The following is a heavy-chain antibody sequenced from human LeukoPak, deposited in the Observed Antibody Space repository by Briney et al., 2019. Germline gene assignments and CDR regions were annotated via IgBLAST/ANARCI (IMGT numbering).Heavy chain of an antibody. Sequence: GGSLRLSCAASGFTFSNAWMSWVRQAPGKGLEWVAVISYDGSNKYYADSVKGRFTISRDNSKNTLYLQMNSLRAEDTAVYYCAREFDEGELLVNWFDPWGQGTLVTVSS. D-gene: IGHD1-26*01. J-gene: IGHJ5*02. CDR3: AREFDEGELLVNWFDP. CDR2: ISYDGSNK. V-gene: IGHV3-30-3*01. CDR1: GFTFSNAW.